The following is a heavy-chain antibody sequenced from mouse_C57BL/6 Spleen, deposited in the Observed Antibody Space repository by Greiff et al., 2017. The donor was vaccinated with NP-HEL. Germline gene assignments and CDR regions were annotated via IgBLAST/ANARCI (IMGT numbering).Heavy chain of an antibody. J-gene: IGHJ3*01. D-gene: IGHD2-4*01. V-gene: IGHV5-4*01. CDR1: GFTFSSYA. CDR3: ARGGDYDYDGRFAY. CDR2: ISDGGSYT. Sequence: EVQLVESGGGLVKPGGSLKLSCAASGFTFSSYAMSWVRQTPEKRLEWVATISDGGSYTYYPDNVKGRFTISRDNAKNNLYLQMSHLKSEDTAMYYCARGGDYDYDGRFAYWGQGTLVTVSA.